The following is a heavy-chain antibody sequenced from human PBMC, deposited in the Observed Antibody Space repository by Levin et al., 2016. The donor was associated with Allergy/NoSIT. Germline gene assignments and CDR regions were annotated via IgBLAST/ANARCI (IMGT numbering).Heavy chain of an antibody. CDR3: AKDYSTTNWNYFDS. Sequence: GESLKISCAASGLVFSTFGMHWVRQAPGKGLQWVAFIRRDGRDIRYGDSVKGRFTISRDNSKNTLYLQMNSLRAEDTAVYYCAKDYSTTNWNYFDSWGQGTLVTVSS. CDR2: IRRDGRDI. CDR1: GLVFSTFG. D-gene: IGHD1-1*01. J-gene: IGHJ4*02. V-gene: IGHV3-30*02.